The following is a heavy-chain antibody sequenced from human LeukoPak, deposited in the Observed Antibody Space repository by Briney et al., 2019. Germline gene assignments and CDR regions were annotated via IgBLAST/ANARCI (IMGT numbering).Heavy chain of an antibody. CDR1: GGSLSSSRYY. CDR3: GREDGEVVPGASPVY. V-gene: IGHV4-39*01. Sequence: SETLSLTCTVSGGSLSSSRYYWGWIRQPPGKGLEWIGCIFYSGSNYYNPSLKSRVPLSVDPSKNPFSLKLRSVTAADAAVYYCGREDGEVVPGASPVYWGQGTLVTVSS. J-gene: IGHJ4*02. CDR2: IFYSGSN. D-gene: IGHD2-2*01.